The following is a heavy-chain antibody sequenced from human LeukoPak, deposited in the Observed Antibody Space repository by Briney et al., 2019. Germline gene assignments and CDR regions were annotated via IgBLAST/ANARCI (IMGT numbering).Heavy chain of an antibody. V-gene: IGHV4-61*08. Sequence: PSETLSLTCTVSGGSISSGGYYWSWIRQPPGKGLEWIGYIYYSGSTNYNPSLKSRVTISVDTSKNQFSLKLSSVTAADTAVYYCARDSKYPGGRGYFDYWGQGTLVTVSS. J-gene: IGHJ4*02. CDR1: GGSISSGGYY. D-gene: IGHD2/OR15-2a*01. CDR2: IYYSGST. CDR3: ARDSKYPGGRGYFDY.